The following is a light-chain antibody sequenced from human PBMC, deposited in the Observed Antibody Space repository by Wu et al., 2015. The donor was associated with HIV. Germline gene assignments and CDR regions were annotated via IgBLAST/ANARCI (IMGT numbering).Light chain of an antibody. CDR2: GAS. CDR1: QSVSSY. V-gene: IGKV3-11*01. J-gene: IGKJ5*01. Sequence: EIVLTQSPATLSLSPGERATLSCRASQSVSSYLAWYQQKPGQAPRLLIYGASNRATGIPARFSGGGSGTDFTLTISSLEPEDFAVYYCQQRGNWPLTFGQGTRLEIK. CDR3: QQRGNWPLT.